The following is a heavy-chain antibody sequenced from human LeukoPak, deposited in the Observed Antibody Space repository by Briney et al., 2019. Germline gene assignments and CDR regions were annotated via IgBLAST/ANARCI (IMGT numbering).Heavy chain of an antibody. CDR2: INPKIGGT. Sequence: ASVKVSCKASGYTFTGYYMHWVRQAPGQGLEWMGWINPKIGGTNYAQKFQGRVTMTRDTSISTAYMELSRLRSDDTAVYYCAREIGSGSFLDNWGQGTLVTVSS. D-gene: IGHD3-10*01. CDR1: GYTFTGYY. V-gene: IGHV1-2*02. J-gene: IGHJ4*02. CDR3: AREIGSGSFLDN.